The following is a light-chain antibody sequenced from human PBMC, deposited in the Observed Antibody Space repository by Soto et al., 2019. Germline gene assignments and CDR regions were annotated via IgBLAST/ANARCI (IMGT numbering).Light chain of an antibody. J-gene: IGKJ1*01. Sequence: IHVSQSPSTLSASEGDRVTITCRASQSISSWLAWYQQKLGKAPKLLIYKASSLESGVPSRFSGSGSGTEFTLTISSLQPDDFATYYCQQYNSYSWTFGQGTKVDI. CDR3: QQYNSYSWT. V-gene: IGKV1-5*03. CDR2: KAS. CDR1: QSISSW.